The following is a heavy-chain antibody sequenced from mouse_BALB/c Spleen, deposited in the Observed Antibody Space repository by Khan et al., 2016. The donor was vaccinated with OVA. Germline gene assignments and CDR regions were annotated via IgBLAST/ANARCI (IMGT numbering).Heavy chain of an antibody. CDR2: INTYTGEP. CDR1: GYTFTNYG. Sequence: QIQLVQSGPELEKPGETVKISCKASGYTFTNYGMNWVKQAQGKGLKWMGWINTYTGEPTYADDFKGRFVFTLETSASTAYLQISNLKNEDMTTYFCTRISSDWYSDFWGEGTTVTVSA. V-gene: IGHV9-1*02. J-gene: IGHJ1*01. CDR3: TRISSDWYSDF. D-gene: IGHD6-2*01.